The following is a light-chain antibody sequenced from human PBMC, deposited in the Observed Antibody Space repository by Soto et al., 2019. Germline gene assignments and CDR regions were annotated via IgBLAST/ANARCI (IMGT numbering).Light chain of an antibody. CDR3: SSYTTSNTRQIV. V-gene: IGLV2-14*03. Sequence: QSSPTQRAPLSGSPGPSSTLSFTGNRREIGGYNYVSWYQHHPGKAPKLMIFDVSNRPSGVSNRFSGSKSGNTASLTISGLQPEDEADYYCSSYTTSNTRQIVFGTGTKVTVL. J-gene: IGLJ1*01. CDR2: DVS. CDR1: RREIGGYNY.